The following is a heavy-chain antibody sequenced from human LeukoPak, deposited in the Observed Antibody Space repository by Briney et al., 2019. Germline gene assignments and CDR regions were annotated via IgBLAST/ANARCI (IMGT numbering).Heavy chain of an antibody. Sequence: GGSLRLSCAASGFTFSSYSMNWVRQAPGKGLEWVALISYDGNNKYYADAVKGRFTISRDNSKNTLYLQMSSLRTEDTAMYYCAPDEGGDYVGLDYWGRETLVTVSS. CDR3: APDEGGDYVGLDY. V-gene: IGHV3-30*03. CDR1: GFTFSSYS. CDR2: ISYDGNNK. J-gene: IGHJ4*02. D-gene: IGHD4-17*01.